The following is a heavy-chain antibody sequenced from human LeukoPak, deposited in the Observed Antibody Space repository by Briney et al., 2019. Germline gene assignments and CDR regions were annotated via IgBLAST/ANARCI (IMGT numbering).Heavy chain of an antibody. CDR3: AREGYYGSGYPFDY. CDR2: IYYSGST. J-gene: IGHJ4*02. CDR1: GGSISSSSYY. V-gene: IGHV4-39*07. D-gene: IGHD3-10*01. Sequence: SETLSLTCTVSGGSISSSSYYWGWIRQPPGKGLEWIGGIYYSGSTYYNPSLKSRVTISVDTSKNQFSLKLSSVTAADTAVYYCAREGYYGSGYPFDYWGQGTLVTVSS.